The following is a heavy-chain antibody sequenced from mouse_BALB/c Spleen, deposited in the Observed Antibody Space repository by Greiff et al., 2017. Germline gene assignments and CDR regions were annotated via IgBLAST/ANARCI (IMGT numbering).Heavy chain of an antibody. CDR3: ARIITTVDYYAMDY. CDR1: GFTFSSFG. J-gene: IGHJ4*01. D-gene: IGHD1-1*01. V-gene: IGHV5-17*02. Sequence: EVQGVESGGGLVQPGGSRKLSCAASGFTFSSFGMHWVRQAPEKGLEWVAYISSGSSTIYYADTVKGRFTISRDNPKNTLFLQMTSLRSEDTAMYYCARIITTVDYYAMDYWGQGTSVTVSS. CDR2: ISSGSSTI.